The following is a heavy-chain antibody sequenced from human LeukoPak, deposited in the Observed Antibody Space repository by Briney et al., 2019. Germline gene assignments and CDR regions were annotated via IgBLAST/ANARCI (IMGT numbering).Heavy chain of an antibody. CDR2: ISSNGGST. D-gene: IGHD3-10*01. J-gene: IGHJ4*02. V-gene: IGHV3-64D*06. CDR3: VRLYYYGSGSYDY. CDR1: GFTFSSYA. Sequence: PGGSLRLSCSASGFTFSSYAVHWVRQAPGKGLEYVSAISSNGGSTYYADSVKGRFTISRDNSKNTLYLQMSSLRAEDTAVYYCVRLYYYGSGSYDYWGQGTLVTVSS.